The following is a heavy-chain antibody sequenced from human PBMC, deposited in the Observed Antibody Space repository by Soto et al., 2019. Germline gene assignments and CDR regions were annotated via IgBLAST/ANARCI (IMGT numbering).Heavy chain of an antibody. V-gene: IGHV3-7*05. CDR1: GFTFSSYW. CDR2: IKQDGSEK. D-gene: IGHD2-15*01. J-gene: IGHJ5*02. CDR3: AVEVAATPPDPQNWFDP. Sequence: GGSLRLSCAASGFTFSSYWMSWVRQAPGKGLEWVANIKQDGSEKYYVDSVKGRFTISRDNAKNSLYLQMNSLRAEDTAVYYCAVEVAATPPDPQNWFDPWGQGTLVTVSS.